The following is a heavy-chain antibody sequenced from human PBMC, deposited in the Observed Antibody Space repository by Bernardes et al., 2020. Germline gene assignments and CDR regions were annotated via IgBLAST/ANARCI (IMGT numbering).Heavy chain of an antibody. CDR3: ARDTDTRGAFDI. CDR1: GYSVSSNSAA. D-gene: IGHD5-18*01. J-gene: IGHJ3*02. Sequence: SQTLSLICAISGYSVSSNSAAWNWIRQSPSRGLEWLGRTYYRSKWYNDYTVSVKSRITINPDTSKNQFSLQLNSVTPEDTAVYYCARDTDTRGAFDIWGQGTMVTVSS. CDR2: TYYRSKWYN. V-gene: IGHV6-1*01.